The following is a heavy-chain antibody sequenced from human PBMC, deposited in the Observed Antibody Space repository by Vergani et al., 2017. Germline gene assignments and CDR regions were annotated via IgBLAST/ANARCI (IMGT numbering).Heavy chain of an antibody. CDR3: ARDGGPYYYYMDV. J-gene: IGHJ6*03. D-gene: IGHD3-16*01. CDR1: GGTFSSYA. V-gene: IGHV1-69*11. CDR2: IIPLLGTE. Sequence: QVQLVQSGAEVKKPGSSVKVSCKASGGTFSSYAISWVRQAPGQGLEWMGRIIPLLGTENYAQKFQGRVTITADSSTSTAYMELSSLRSEDTAVYYCARDGGPYYYYMDVWGKGTTVTVSS.